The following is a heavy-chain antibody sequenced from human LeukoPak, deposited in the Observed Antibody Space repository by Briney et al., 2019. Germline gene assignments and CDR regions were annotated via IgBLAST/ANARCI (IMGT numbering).Heavy chain of an antibody. Sequence: ASVKVSCKASGYTFTSYGISWVRQAPGQGLEWMGWISAYDGNTNYAQKLQGRVTMTTDTSTSTAYMELRSLRSDDTAVYYCARQQLDPSYDQTPFGHGDYWGQGTLVTVSS. CDR2: ISAYDGNT. CDR1: GYTFTSYG. CDR3: ARQQLDPSYDQTPFGHGDY. J-gene: IGHJ4*02. V-gene: IGHV1-18*01. D-gene: IGHD5-18*01.